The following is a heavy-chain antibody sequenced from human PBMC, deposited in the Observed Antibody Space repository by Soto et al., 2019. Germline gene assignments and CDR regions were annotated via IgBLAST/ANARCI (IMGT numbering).Heavy chain of an antibody. V-gene: IGHV6-1*01. J-gene: IGHJ6*02. Sequence: LSLTCAISGDSVSSNSAAWNWIRQSPSRGLEWLGRTYYRSKWYNDYAVSVKSRITINPDTSKNQFSLQLNSVTPEDTAVYYCARDGNSSGWYYYYYGMDVWGQGTTVTVSS. CDR2: TYYRSKWYN. D-gene: IGHD6-19*01. CDR3: ARDGNSSGWYYYYYGMDV. CDR1: GDSVSSNSAA.